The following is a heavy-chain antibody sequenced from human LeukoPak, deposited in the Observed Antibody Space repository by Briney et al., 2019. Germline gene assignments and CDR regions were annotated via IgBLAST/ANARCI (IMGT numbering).Heavy chain of an antibody. V-gene: IGHV3-30*04. D-gene: IGHD6-13*01. CDR1: GFAFSSYA. J-gene: IGHJ6*03. Sequence: GGSLRLSCAASGFAFSSYAMHWVRQAPGKGLEWVAVISYDGSNKYYADSVKGRFTISRDNSKNTLYLQMNSLRAEDTAVYYCARAGVGETAAGTGGYYYYYYMDVWGKGTTVTVSS. CDR2: ISYDGSNK. CDR3: ARAGVGETAAGTGGYYYYYYMDV.